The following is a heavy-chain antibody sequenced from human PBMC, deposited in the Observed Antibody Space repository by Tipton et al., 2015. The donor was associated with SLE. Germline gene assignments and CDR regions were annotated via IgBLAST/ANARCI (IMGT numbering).Heavy chain of an antibody. CDR3: ARGGPSGSYYDGSTTFDY. D-gene: IGHD3-10*01. Sequence: LRLSRTVSGGSISSYYWSWIRQPPGKGLEWIGYIYYSGSTNYNPSLKSRVTISVDTSKNQFSLKLSSVTAADTAVYYCARGGPSGSYYDGSTTFDYWGQGPLVTVSS. V-gene: IGHV4-59*01. J-gene: IGHJ4*02. CDR1: GGSISSYY. CDR2: IYYSGST.